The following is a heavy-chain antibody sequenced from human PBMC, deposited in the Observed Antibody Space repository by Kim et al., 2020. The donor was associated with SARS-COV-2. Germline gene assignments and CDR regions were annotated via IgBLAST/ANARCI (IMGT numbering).Heavy chain of an antibody. CDR3: TVTTGFDY. J-gene: IGHJ4*02. CDR2: VGTA. D-gene: IGHD4-17*01. V-gene: IGHV1-69*01. Sequence: VGTANYAQKFQGRVTITADESTSTAYMELSSLRSEDTAVYYCTVTTGFDYWGQGTLVTVSS.